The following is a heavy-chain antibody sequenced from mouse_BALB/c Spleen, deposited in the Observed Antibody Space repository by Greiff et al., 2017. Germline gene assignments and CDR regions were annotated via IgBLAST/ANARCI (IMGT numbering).Heavy chain of an antibody. J-gene: IGHJ1*01. CDR3: AREGYGNYDWYFDV. V-gene: IGHV5-17*02. CDR1: GFTFSSFG. CDR2: ISSGSSTI. D-gene: IGHD2-10*02. Sequence: EVQGVESGGGLVQPGGSRKLSCAASGFTFSSFGMHWVRQAPEKGLEWVAYISSGSSTIYYADTVKGRFTISRDNPKNTLFLQMTSLRSEDTAMYYCAREGYGNYDWYFDVWGAGTTVTVSS.